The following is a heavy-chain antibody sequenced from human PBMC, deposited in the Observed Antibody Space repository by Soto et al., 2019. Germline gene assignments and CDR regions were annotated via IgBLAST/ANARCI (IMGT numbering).Heavy chain of an antibody. CDR1: GYSISSGYY. J-gene: IGHJ4*02. Sequence: SETLSLTCAVSGYSISSGYYWGWIRQPPGKGLEWIGSIYHSGSTYYNPSLKSRVTISVDTSKNQFSLKLSSVTAADTAVYYCATASYHSFKRKPAAGTQYYFDYWGQGTLVTVSS. CDR2: IYHSGST. V-gene: IGHV4-38-2*01. D-gene: IGHD6-13*01. CDR3: ATASYHSFKRKPAAGTQYYFDY.